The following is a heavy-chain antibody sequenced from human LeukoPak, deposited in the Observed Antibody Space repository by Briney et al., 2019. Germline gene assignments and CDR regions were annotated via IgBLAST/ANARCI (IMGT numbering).Heavy chain of an antibody. CDR3: ASSKVYGLSSPFYYCDY. Sequence: RRSLRRSCAAFAFTFADHSMHWVREAPDKGLRRVTLISHVRSNKYYADSVKGRFTISRSNSKNMLYLQMHSLRVEDTGVHYSASSKVYGLSSPFYYCDYWGQGTLASVSS. J-gene: IGHJ4*02. CDR2: ISHVRSNK. D-gene: IGHD5/OR15-5a*01. CDR1: AFTFADHS. V-gene: IGHV3-30*08.